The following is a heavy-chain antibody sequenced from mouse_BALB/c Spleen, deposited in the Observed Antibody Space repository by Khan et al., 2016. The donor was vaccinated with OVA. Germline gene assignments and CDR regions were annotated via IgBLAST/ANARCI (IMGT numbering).Heavy chain of an antibody. CDR1: GFSLTSYG. V-gene: IGHV2-6*02. D-gene: IGHD2-4*01. J-gene: IGHJ4*01. CDR3: ARNTHMITRVMDY. Sequence: QVQLKQSGPGLVAPSQSLSITCTVSGFSLTSYGVHWVRQPPGKGLEWLVVIWSDGKTTYNSTLKSRLSISKDNSKSQVFLKMNSLQTDDTDMYYCARNTHMITRVMDYWGQGTSVTVSS. CDR2: IWSDGKT.